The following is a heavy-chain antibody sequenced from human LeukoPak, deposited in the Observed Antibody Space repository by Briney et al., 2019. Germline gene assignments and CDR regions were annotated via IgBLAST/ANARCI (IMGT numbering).Heavy chain of an antibody. V-gene: IGHV1-69*05. CDR3: ARGLRGGLVPADP. D-gene: IGHD2-2*01. J-gene: IGHJ5*02. CDR1: GGTFSSYA. Sequence: ASVKVSCKASGGTFSSYAISWVRQAPGQGLEWMGRIIPIFGTANYAQKFQGRVTITTDESTSTAYMELSSLRSEDTAVYYCARGLRGGLVPADPWGQGTLVTVSS. CDR2: IIPIFGTA.